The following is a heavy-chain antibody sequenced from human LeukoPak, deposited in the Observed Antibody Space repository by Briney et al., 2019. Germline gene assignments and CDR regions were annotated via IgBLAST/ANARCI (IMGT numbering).Heavy chain of an antibody. CDR1: GFTFSSYG. CDR2: IWYDGSNK. J-gene: IGHJ6*02. Sequence: GGSLRLSCAESGFTFSSYGMHWVRQAPGKGLEWVAVIWYDGSNKHYADSVKGRFTISRDNSKNTLYLQMNSLRAEDTAVYYCARVLVGATGGMDVWGQGTTVTVSS. D-gene: IGHD1-26*01. CDR3: ARVLVGATGGMDV. V-gene: IGHV3-33*01.